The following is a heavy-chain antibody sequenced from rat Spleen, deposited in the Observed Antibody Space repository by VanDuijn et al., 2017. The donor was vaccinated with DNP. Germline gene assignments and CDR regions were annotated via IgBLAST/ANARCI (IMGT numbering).Heavy chain of an antibody. D-gene: IGHD5-1*01. V-gene: IGHV5-20*01. CDR3: AKVGSPGYFDY. Sequence: EVQLVESGGGLVQPGRSVKLSCVASGFSFSSFAMAWVRQAPTKGLEWVASISYDGGNTYYRDSVKGRLTISRDKAKSSLYLQMDSLRSEDTSTYYCAKVGSPGYFDYWGQGVMVTVSS. CDR2: ISYDGGNT. CDR1: GFSFSSFA. J-gene: IGHJ2*01.